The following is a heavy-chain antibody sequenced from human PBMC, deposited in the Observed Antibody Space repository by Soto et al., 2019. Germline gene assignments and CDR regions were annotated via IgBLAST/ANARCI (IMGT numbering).Heavy chain of an antibody. V-gene: IGHV3-53*01. CDR1: GFTVSSNY. J-gene: IGHJ4*02. Sequence: LRLSCAASGFTVSSNYMSWVRQAPGKGLEWVSVIYSGGSTYYADSVKGRFTISRDNSKNTLYLQMNSLRAEDTAVYYCASGYCSGGSCYPSSYWGQGTLVTVSS. CDR2: IYSGGST. CDR3: ASGYCSGGSCYPSSY. D-gene: IGHD2-15*01.